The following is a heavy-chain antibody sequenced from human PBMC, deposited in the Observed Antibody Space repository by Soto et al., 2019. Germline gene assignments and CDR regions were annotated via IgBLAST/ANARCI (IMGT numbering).Heavy chain of an antibody. J-gene: IGHJ5*02. V-gene: IGHV1-3*01. CDR1: GYTFTSYA. CDR3: ARARTVTTNNWFDP. Sequence: QVQLVQSGAEVKKPGASVKVSCKASGYTFTSYAMHWVRQAPGQRLEWMGWINAGNGNTKYSQKFQGRVTITRDTSAITAYVELSSLRSEDTAVYYCARARTVTTNNWFDPWGQGTLVTVSS. CDR2: INAGNGNT. D-gene: IGHD4-17*01.